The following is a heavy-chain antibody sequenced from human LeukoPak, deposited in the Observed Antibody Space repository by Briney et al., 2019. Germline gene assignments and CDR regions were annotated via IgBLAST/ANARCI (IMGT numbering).Heavy chain of an antibody. J-gene: IGHJ4*02. CDR2: TYHSGST. CDR3: AREGSSGRYFDY. CDR1: GGSISSSNC. D-gene: IGHD5-12*01. V-gene: IGHV4-4*02. Sequence: PSETRSLTCAVSGGSISSSNCWSWVRQPPGKGLEWIGETYHSGSTNYNPSLKSRVTISVDRSKNQFSLKLSSVTAADTAVYYCAREGSSGRYFDYWGQGTLVTVSS.